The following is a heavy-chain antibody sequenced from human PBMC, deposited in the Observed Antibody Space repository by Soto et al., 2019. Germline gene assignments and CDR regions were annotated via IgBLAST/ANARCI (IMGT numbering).Heavy chain of an antibody. V-gene: IGHV3-9*01. CDR3: AKAVTVGQKRWPNYFDS. CDR2: ISWDSSII. Sequence: VQLVESGGGLVQPGRSLRLSCAASGFTFDDYGMHWVRLVPGKGLAWVAAISWDSSIIDYVDSVKGRFTISRDNAWSSLYLQMNSLRPEDTALYYCAKAVTVGQKRWPNYFDSWGQGTPVTVSS. CDR1: GFTFDDYG. D-gene: IGHD4-17*01. J-gene: IGHJ4*02.